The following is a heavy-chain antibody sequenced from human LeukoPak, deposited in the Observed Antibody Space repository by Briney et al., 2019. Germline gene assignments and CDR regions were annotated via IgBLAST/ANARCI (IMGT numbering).Heavy chain of an antibody. J-gene: IGHJ5*02. V-gene: IGHV3-21*04. Sequence: GGSLRLSCAASGFTFSSYSMNWVRQAPGKGLEWVSSISSSSSYIYYADSVKGRFTISRDNSKNTLYLQMNSLRAEDTAVYYCAKDGFRKFDPWGQGTLVTVSS. CDR1: GFTFSSYS. D-gene: IGHD3-10*01. CDR3: AKDGFRKFDP. CDR2: ISSSSSYI.